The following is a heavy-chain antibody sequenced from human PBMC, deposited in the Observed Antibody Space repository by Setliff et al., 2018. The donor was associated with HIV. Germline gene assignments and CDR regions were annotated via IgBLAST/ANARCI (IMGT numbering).Heavy chain of an antibody. CDR1: GGSIGTYY. CDR3: ARAIDYSDVVYFYYMDV. D-gene: IGHD3-22*01. J-gene: IGHJ6*03. V-gene: IGHV4-59*01. Sequence: SETLSLTCTIFGGSIGTYYWTWIRQTPGKGLQWIGHISYSGTTDYNPSLKSRVTISLDKSENQLSLRLTSVTAADTAVYYCARAIDYSDVVYFYYMDVWGKGITVTVSS. CDR2: ISYSGTT.